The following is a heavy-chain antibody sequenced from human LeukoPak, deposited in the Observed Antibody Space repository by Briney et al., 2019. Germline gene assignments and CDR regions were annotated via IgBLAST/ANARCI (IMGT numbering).Heavy chain of an antibody. Sequence: PGGSLRLSCAASGFTFSSYAMSWVRQAPGKGLEWVSAISGSGGSTYYADSVKGRFTISRDNSKNTLYLQMNSLRAEDTAVYYCAKDLRYYYDSSGYYSDWGQGALVTVSS. J-gene: IGHJ4*02. CDR2: ISGSGGST. CDR3: AKDLRYYYDSSGYYSD. CDR1: GFTFSSYA. V-gene: IGHV3-23*01. D-gene: IGHD3-22*01.